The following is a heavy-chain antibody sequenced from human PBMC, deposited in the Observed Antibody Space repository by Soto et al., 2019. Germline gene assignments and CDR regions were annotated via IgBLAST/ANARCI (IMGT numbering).Heavy chain of an antibody. V-gene: IGHV4-39*01. CDR1: GGSISNNNYH. CDR3: ARLRGGCPADF. D-gene: IGHD3-16*01. CDR2: IYYRGNT. J-gene: IGHJ4*02. Sequence: SETLSLTCSVSGGSISNNNYHWGWIRQPPGKGLEWMGSIYYRGNTYYNPSLRSRITISVDTSRNQFSLALSSVTAADTAVYFCARLRGGCPADFWGQGTLVTVSS.